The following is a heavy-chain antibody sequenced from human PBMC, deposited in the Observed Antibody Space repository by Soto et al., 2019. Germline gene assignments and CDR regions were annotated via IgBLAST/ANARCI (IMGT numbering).Heavy chain of an antibody. CDR3: ARGHRVPARRGYYYYGMDV. J-gene: IGHJ6*02. CDR1: GGPFSGYY. D-gene: IGHD2-2*01. V-gene: IGHV4-34*01. CDR2: INHSGST. Sequence: ETLSLTCAVYGGPFSGYYWSWIRQPPGKGLEWIGEINHSGSTNYNPSLKSRVTISVDTSKNQFSLKLSSVTAADTAVYYCARGHRVPARRGYYYYGMDVWGQGTTVTVSS.